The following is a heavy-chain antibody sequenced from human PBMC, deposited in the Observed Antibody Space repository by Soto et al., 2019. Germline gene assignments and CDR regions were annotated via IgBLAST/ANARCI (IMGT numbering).Heavy chain of an antibody. V-gene: IGHV3-23*01. J-gene: IGHJ4*02. CDR3: AKVTFSIHFIVVVPFSIRQLEPTKSYCFDD. D-gene: IGHD2-2*01. CDR2: ISGSGGST. Sequence: GPMILSSAASGYPLSRHAKSWIRPAPGQGLEWVTDISGSGGSTYYAAPVKGRFTISGDTSKNTLYLQTNSLRAADTAVYYCAKVTFSIHFIVVVPFSIRQLEPTKSYCFDDWGQGTLVTVSS. CDR1: GYPLSRHA.